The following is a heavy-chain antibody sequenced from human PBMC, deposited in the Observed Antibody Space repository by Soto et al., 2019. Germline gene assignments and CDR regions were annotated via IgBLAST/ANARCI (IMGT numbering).Heavy chain of an antibody. V-gene: IGHV3-15*01. Sequence: GGSLRLSCAASGFTFSNAWMSWVRQAPGKGLEWVGRIKSKTDGGTTDYAAPVKGRFTISRDDSKNTLYLQMNSLKTEDTAVYYCTTDRGCYDFWSGYYNDYWGQETLVTVSS. D-gene: IGHD3-3*01. CDR1: GFTFSNAW. CDR2: IKSKTDGGTT. J-gene: IGHJ4*02. CDR3: TTDRGCYDFWSGYYNDY.